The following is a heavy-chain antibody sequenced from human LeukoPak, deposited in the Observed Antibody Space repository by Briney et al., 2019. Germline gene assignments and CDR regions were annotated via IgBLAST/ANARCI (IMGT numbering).Heavy chain of an antibody. J-gene: IGHJ6*03. V-gene: IGHV4-34*01. CDR2: ISHSGTT. CDR3: ARRGLGVTGGYYYMDV. D-gene: IGHD7-27*01. Sequence: SETLSLTCAVSGGSFSDYQWNWIRQSPGKGLEWLGEISHSGTTTYNPSLKSRVTISIDTSKNQFSLKLRSVTAADTAVYYCARRGLGVTGGYYYMDVWGKGTTVTVSS. CDR1: GGSFSDYQ.